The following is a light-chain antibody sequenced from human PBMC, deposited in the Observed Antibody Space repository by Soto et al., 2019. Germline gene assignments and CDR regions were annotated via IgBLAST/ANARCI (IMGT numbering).Light chain of an antibody. CDR1: KLGDKY. Sequence: SYELTQPPSVSVSPGQTASITCSGDKLGDKYACWYQQKPGQSPVLVIYQDSKRPSGIPERFSGSNSGNTATLTFSGTQAMDEADYYCQAWDSSTYVVFGGGTKVTVL. CDR2: QDS. V-gene: IGLV3-1*01. CDR3: QAWDSSTYVV. J-gene: IGLJ2*01.